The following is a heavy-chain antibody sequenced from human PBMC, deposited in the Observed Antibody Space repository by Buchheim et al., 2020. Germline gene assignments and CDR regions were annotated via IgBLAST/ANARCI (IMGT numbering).Heavy chain of an antibody. CDR2: IYQSGST. D-gene: IGHD6-6*01. CDR1: GDSISSGDYS. J-gene: IGHJ5*02. Sequence: QLQLQESGSGLVKPSQTLSLTCAVSGDSISSGDYSWTWVRQPPGKGLEWIGFIYQSGSTYYDPSLDSRVTISVDRSKNQFSLKLSSVPAADTAVYYCARHLYSSSSSCFDPWGQG. CDR3: ARHLYSSSSSCFDP. V-gene: IGHV4-30-2*01.